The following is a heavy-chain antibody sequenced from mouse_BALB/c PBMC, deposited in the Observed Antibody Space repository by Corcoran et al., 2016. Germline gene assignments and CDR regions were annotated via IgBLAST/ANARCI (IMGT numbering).Heavy chain of an antibody. J-gene: IGHJ4*01. CDR2: IYPGDGST. V-gene: IGHV1S33*01. Sequence: GTELVKPGALVKISCKASGYTFTSYDINWVKQRPGQGLEWIGWIYPGDGSTKYNEKFKGKATLTADKSSSTAYMQLSSLTSENSAVYFCARLGAYNAMDYWGQGTSVTVSS. CDR1: GYTFTSYD. D-gene: IGHD2-3*01. CDR3: ARLGAYNAMDY.